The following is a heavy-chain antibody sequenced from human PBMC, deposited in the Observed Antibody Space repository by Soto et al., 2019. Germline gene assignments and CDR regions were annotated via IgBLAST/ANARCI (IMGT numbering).Heavy chain of an antibody. V-gene: IGHV1-69*13. CDR1: GGTYSSYA. CDR3: ARGATGVTKAWFDP. J-gene: IGHJ5*02. Sequence: GASVKVSWKACGGTYSSYAISWVRQAPGQGLEWMGGIIPIFGTANYAQKFQGRVTITADESTSTAYMELSSLRSEDTAVYYCARGATGVTKAWFDPWGQGTLVTVSS. D-gene: IGHD5-12*01. CDR2: IIPIFGTA.